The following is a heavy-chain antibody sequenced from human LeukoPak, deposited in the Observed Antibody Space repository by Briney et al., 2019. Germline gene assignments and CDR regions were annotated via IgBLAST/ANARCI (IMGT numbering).Heavy chain of an antibody. Sequence: GGSLRLSCAASGFTVSSNEMSRVRQAPGKGLEWVANIKQDGSEKYYVDSVKGRFTISRDNAKNSLYLQMNSLRAEDTAVYYCARELLDFPRGDAFDIWGQGTMVTVSS. CDR2: IKQDGSEK. J-gene: IGHJ3*02. CDR3: ARELLDFPRGDAFDI. CDR1: GFTVSSNE. D-gene: IGHD3-3*01. V-gene: IGHV3-7*01.